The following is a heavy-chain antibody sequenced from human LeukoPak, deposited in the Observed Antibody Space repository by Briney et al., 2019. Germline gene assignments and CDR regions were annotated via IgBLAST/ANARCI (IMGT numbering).Heavy chain of an antibody. J-gene: IGHJ4*02. CDR1: GYTFNVNY. CDR3: ARGAGSSWFDD. CDR2: VNPNTGGT. Sequence: RASVKVSCKASGYTFNVNYIHWARQAPGQGLEWMGCVNPNTGGTKFAQKFQGRVTMTRDTSLSTAYMELSSLRFDDTAVYYCARGAGSSWFDDWGQGTLATVSS. D-gene: IGHD6-13*01. V-gene: IGHV1-2*02.